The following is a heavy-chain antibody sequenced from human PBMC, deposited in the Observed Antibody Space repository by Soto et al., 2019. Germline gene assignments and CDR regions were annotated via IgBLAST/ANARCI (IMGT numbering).Heavy chain of an antibody. V-gene: IGHV1-69*01. Sequence: QVQLVQSGAEVKKPGSSVKVSCKASGGTFSSYAISWVRQAPGQGLEWMGGIIPMFGTTKYAQKFQGRLMITADESTSTAYMELSSLRSGDTAVYYCARGVVVVPTSQLGWFDPWGQGTLVTVSS. CDR2: IIPMFGTT. CDR1: GGTFSSYA. J-gene: IGHJ5*02. D-gene: IGHD2-15*01. CDR3: ARGVVVVPTSQLGWFDP.